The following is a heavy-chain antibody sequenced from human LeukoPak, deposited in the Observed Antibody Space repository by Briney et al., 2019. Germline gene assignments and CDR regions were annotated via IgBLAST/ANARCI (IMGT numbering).Heavy chain of an antibody. V-gene: IGHV4-30-4*08. CDR3: ARGPPDGFGELSDY. CDR2: IYYSGST. D-gene: IGHD3-10*01. CDR1: GGSISSGDYY. J-gene: IGHJ4*02. Sequence: PSETLSLTCTVSGGSISSGDYYWSWIRQPPGKGLEWIGYIYYSGSTYYNPSLKSRVTISVDTSKNQFSLKLSSATAADTAVYYCARGPPDGFGELSDYWGQGTLVTVSS.